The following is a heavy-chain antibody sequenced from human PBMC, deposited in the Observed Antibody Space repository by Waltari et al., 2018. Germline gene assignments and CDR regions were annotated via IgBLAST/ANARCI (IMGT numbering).Heavy chain of an antibody. CDR2: INPNSGGT. CDR3: ARASSSGWYGSVLYSYFDL. J-gene: IGHJ2*01. D-gene: IGHD6-19*01. Sequence: QVQLVQSGAEVKKPGASVKVSCKASGYTFTGYYMHWVRQDPGQGLEWMGVINPNSGGTNYAQKFQGRVTMTRETSISTAYMGLSRLRSDDTAVYYCARASSSGWYGSVLYSYFDLWGRGTLVTVSS. V-gene: IGHV1-2*02. CDR1: GYTFTGYY.